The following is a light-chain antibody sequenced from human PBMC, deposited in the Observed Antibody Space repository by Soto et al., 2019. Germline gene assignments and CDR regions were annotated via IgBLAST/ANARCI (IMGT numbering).Light chain of an antibody. J-gene: IGLJ7*01. V-gene: IGLV1-44*01. CDR2: SND. CDR3: AAWDDSLSGAV. CDR1: GSNIGSHT. Sequence: QAVVTQPPSASGTPGQRVTISCSGSGSNIGSHTVSWYQQLPGTAPNLLIYSNDQRPSGVPDRFSGSKSGTSASLAISGLQSEDEADYYCAAWDDSLSGAVFGGGTKLTVL.